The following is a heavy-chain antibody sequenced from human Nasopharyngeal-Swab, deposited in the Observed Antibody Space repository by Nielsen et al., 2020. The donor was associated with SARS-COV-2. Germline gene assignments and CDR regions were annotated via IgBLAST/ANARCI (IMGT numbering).Heavy chain of an antibody. V-gene: IGHV3-7*03. CDR1: GFTFSDYY. J-gene: IGHJ4*02. CDR2: IKQDGNEK. D-gene: IGHD1-7*01. CDR3: AAGTVLGY. Sequence: GESLKISCAASGFTFSDYYMTWVRQAPGKGLEWVANIKQDGNEKYYVDSVKGRFTISRDNAKNSLYLQMNSLRAEDTAMYYCAAGTVLGYWGQGTLVTVSS.